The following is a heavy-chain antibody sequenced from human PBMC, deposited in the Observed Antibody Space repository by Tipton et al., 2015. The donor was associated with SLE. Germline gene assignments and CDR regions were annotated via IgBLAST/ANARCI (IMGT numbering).Heavy chain of an antibody. J-gene: IGHJ5*02. CDR2: ISYGGGT. CDR1: GGSISSYY. D-gene: IGHD3-10*01. CDR3: ASPYYYGSGSFDP. V-gene: IGHV4-59*12. Sequence: TLSLTCTASGGSISSYYWSWIRQPPGKGLEWIGYISYGGGTNYNPSLKSRVTISVDTAKNQFSLKLTSVTAADTAIYYCASPYYYGSGSFDPWGQGILVTVSS.